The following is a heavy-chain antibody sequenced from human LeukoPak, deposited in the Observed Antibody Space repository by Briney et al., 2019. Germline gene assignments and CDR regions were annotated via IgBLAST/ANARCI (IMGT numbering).Heavy chain of an antibody. CDR1: GFTFSGSA. CDR2: VRSKPNNYAT. CDR3: TRAIDPFDY. D-gene: IGHD2-2*02. Sequence: GGSLRLSCAASGFTFSGSAMHWVRQASGKGLEWVGRVRSKPNNYATAYAASVKGRFTISRDDSKNMAYLQMNSLKIEDTAVYYCTRAIDPFDYWGQGTLVTVSS. V-gene: IGHV3-73*01. J-gene: IGHJ4*02.